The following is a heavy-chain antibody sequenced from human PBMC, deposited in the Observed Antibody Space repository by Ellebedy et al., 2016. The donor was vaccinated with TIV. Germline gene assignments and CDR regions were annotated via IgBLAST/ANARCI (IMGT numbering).Heavy chain of an antibody. Sequence: SETLSLXCTVSGGSISSYYWSWIRQPPGKGLEWIGYIYYSGSTNYNPSLKSRVTISVDTSKNQFSLKLSSVTAADTAVYYCARDYGSGANWFDPWGQGTLVTVSS. V-gene: IGHV4-59*13. D-gene: IGHD3-10*01. J-gene: IGHJ5*02. CDR3: ARDYGSGANWFDP. CDR1: GGSISSYY. CDR2: IYYSGST.